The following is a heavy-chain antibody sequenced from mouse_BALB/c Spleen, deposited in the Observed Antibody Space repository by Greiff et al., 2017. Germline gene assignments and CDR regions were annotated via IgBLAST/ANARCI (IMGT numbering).Heavy chain of an antibody. CDR1: GYTFTSYN. D-gene: IGHD1-1*01. J-gene: IGHJ3*01. CDR2: IYPGNGDT. V-gene: IGHV1-12*01. Sequence: LQQPGAELVKPGASVKMSCKASGYTFTSYNMHWVKQTPGQGLEWIGAIYPGNGDTSYNQKFKGKATLTADKSSSTAYMQLSSLTSEDSAVYYCARSGYYGSSYDPWFAYWGQGTLVTVSA. CDR3: ARSGYYGSSYDPWFAY.